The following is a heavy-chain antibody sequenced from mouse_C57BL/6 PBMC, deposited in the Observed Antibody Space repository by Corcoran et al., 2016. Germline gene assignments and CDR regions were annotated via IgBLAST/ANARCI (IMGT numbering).Heavy chain of an antibody. CDR2: INPNNGGT. V-gene: IGHV1-26*01. D-gene: IGHD1-1*01. CDR1: GYTFTDYY. Sequence: EVQLQQSGPELVKPGASVKISCKASGYTFTDYYMNWVKQSHGKSLEWIGDINPNNGGTSYNQKFKGKATLTVDKSSSTAYMELRSLTSEDSAVYYCARPYGSPYWYFDVWGTGTTVTVSS. J-gene: IGHJ1*03. CDR3: ARPYGSPYWYFDV.